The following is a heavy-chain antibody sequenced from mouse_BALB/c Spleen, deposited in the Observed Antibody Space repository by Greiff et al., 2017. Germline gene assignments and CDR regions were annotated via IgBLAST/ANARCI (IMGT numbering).Heavy chain of an antibody. J-gene: IGHJ4*01. CDR1: GFTFSSYA. V-gene: IGHV5-9-3*01. CDR2: ISSGGSYT. Sequence: EVQLVESGGGLVKPGGSLKLSCAASGFTFSSYAMSWVRQTPEKRLEWVATISSGGSYTYYPDSVKGRFTISRDNAKNTLYLQMSSLRSEDTAMYYCARQTTVVATDYYAMDYWGQGTSVTVSS. D-gene: IGHD1-1*01. CDR3: ARQTTVVATDYYAMDY.